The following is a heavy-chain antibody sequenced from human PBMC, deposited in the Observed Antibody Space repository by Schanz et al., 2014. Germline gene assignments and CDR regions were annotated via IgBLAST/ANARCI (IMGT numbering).Heavy chain of an antibody. CDR3: ARSTPFDY. D-gene: IGHD2-15*01. J-gene: IGHJ4*02. CDR2: INPGGGST. V-gene: IGHV1-46*03. CDR1: GYTLTGFG. Sequence: QVQLVQSGAEVKKPGASVKVSCKASGYTLTGFGVSWVRQAPGQGLEWMGIINPGGGSTSYAQKFQGRVTMTRDTSTSTVYMELSSLRSEDTAVYYCARSTPFDYWGQGTLVTVSS.